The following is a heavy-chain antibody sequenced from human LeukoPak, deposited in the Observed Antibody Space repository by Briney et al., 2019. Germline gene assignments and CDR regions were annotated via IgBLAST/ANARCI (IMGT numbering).Heavy chain of an antibody. CDR2: LRSSGNGT. D-gene: IGHD3-10*01. CDR1: GITFSSYT. V-gene: IGHV3-74*03. Sequence: GGSLRLSCATSGITFSSYTMSWVRQAPGKGLVWVSRLRSSGNGTTYADSVKGRFTISRDNAKNTLFLQMNSLRIEDTAVYYCVRGREVRGRSMDVWGKGTTVIVSP. CDR3: VRGREVRGRSMDV. J-gene: IGHJ6*04.